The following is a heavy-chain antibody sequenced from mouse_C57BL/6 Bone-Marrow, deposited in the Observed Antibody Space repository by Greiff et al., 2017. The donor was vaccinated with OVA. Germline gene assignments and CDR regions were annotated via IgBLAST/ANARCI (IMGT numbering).Heavy chain of an antibody. D-gene: IGHD2-5*01. CDR1: GFTFSSYA. V-gene: IGHV5-4*03. CDR3: ARGGPTILTTCYFDV. J-gene: IGHJ1*03. Sequence: EVMLVESGGGLVKPGGSLKLSCAASGFTFSSYAMSWVRQTPEKRLEWVATISDGGSYTYYPDNVKGRFTISRDNAKNNLYLQMSHLKSEDTAMYYCARGGPTILTTCYFDVWGTGTTVTVSS. CDR2: ISDGGSYT.